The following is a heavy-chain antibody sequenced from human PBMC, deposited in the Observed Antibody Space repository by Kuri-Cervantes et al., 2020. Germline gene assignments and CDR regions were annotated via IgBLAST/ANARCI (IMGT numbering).Heavy chain of an antibody. J-gene: IGHJ4*02. CDR1: GYSISSGYY. Sequence: GSLRLSCTVSGYSISSGYYWGWIRQPPGKGLEWIGSIYHSGSTNYNPSLKSRVTISVDTSKNQFSLKLSSVTAADTAVYYCARGLGVVVPAAIVWGYWGQGTLVTVSS. V-gene: IGHV4-38-2*02. CDR3: ARGLGVVVPAAIVWGY. D-gene: IGHD2-2*02. CDR2: IYHSGST.